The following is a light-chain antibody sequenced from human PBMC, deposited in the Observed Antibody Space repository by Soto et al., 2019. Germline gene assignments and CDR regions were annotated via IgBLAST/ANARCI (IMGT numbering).Light chain of an antibody. Sequence: EIVLTQSPGTLSLSPGERATLSRRASQSVSSSYLAWYQQKPGQAPRLLIYGASSRATGIPDRFSGSGSGTDFTLTISRLEPEDFAVYYCQQYAGLPYTFGQGTKLEIK. V-gene: IGKV3-20*01. CDR2: GAS. CDR3: QQYAGLPYT. CDR1: QSVSSSY. J-gene: IGKJ2*01.